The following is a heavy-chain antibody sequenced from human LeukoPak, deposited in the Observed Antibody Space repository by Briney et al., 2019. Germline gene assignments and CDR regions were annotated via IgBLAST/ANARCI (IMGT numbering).Heavy chain of an antibody. CDR1: GFTFSSFN. D-gene: IGHD2-2*01. V-gene: IGHV3-21*01. CDR3: ARVRNAFHYYYGMDV. J-gene: IGHJ6*02. Sequence: GGSLRLSCAGSGFTFSSFNMSWVRQAPGKGLEWVSSISSSSSYINYADSVKGRFTISRDNAKNSVYLQMNSLRAEDMAVYYCARVRNAFHYYYGMDVWGQGTTVTLSS. CDR2: ISSSSSYI.